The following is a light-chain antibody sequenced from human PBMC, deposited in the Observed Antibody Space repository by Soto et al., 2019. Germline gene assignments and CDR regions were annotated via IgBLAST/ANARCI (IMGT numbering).Light chain of an antibody. CDR2: VNSDGSH. CDR1: SGHSSYA. J-gene: IGLJ2*01. CDR3: QTWGTGFQV. V-gene: IGLV4-69*01. Sequence: QSVLTQSPSASASLGASVKLTCTLSSGHSSYAIAWHQQQPEKGPRYLMKVNSDGSHSKGDGIPDRFSGSSSGAGRYLIISSLQSEDEADYYCQTWGTGFQVFGGGTKLTVL.